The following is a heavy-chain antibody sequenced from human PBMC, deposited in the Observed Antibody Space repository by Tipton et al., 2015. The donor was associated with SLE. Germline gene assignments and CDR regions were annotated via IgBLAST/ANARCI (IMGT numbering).Heavy chain of an antibody. V-gene: IGHV4-30-2*01. J-gene: IGHJ2*01. Sequence: TLSLTCAVPGGSISSGGYSWSWIRQPPGKGLEWIGYIYHSGSTYYNPSLKSRVTISVDRSKNQFSLKLSSVTAADTAVYYCARGSFSRYSSYFDLWGRGTLVTVSS. CDR1: GGSISSGGYS. CDR2: IYHSGST. D-gene: IGHD5-12*01. CDR3: ARGSFSRYSSYFDL.